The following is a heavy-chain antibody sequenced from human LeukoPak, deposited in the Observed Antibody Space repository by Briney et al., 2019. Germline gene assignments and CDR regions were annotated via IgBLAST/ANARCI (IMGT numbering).Heavy chain of an antibody. V-gene: IGHV4-31*03. Sequence: SETLSLTCTVSGVSISSGGQYWSWIRQSPWKGLEWIGYIFYRDSTNYNPSIKSRATISVETSKNQYSLNLTSLTAADTAVYYCARDRGNGWPYFFDYWGRGTLVTVSS. CDR3: ARDRGNGWPYFFDY. CDR2: IFYRDST. J-gene: IGHJ4*02. D-gene: IGHD6-19*01. CDR1: GVSISSGGQY.